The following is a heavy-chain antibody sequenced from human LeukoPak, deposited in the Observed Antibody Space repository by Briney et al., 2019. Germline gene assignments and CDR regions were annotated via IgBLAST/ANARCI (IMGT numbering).Heavy chain of an antibody. V-gene: IGHV3-9*01. J-gene: IGHJ3*02. Sequence: GGSLRLSCAASGFTFDDYAMHWVRQAPGKGLEWVSGISWNSGSIGYADPVKGRFTISRDNAKNSLYLQMNSLRSDDTAMYYCAREGSSGQDWYAFDIWGQETMVTVSS. CDR2: ISWNSGSI. D-gene: IGHD5-12*01. CDR1: GFTFDDYA. CDR3: AREGSSGQDWYAFDI.